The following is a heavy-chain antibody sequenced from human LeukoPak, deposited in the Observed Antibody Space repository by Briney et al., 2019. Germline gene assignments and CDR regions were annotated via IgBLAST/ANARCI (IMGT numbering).Heavy chain of an antibody. CDR2: IWPDGSIK. V-gene: IGHV3-33*01. D-gene: IGHD6-13*01. CDR3: ARVEGN. Sequence: PGGSLRLSCTASGSPFSSYGMHWVRQAPGKGLVWVTVIWPDGSIKYYADSVKGRFTVSRDNSKNTLYLQMNSLRAEDTAVYYCARVEGNWGQGTLVTVSS. CDR1: GSPFSSYG. J-gene: IGHJ4*02.